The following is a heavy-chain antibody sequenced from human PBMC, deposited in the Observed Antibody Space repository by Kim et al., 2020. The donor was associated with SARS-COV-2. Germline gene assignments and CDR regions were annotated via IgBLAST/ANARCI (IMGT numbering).Heavy chain of an antibody. J-gene: IGHJ4*02. CDR2: IIPIFGTA. CDR3: ATHVPYYYDSSGPL. D-gene: IGHD3-22*01. V-gene: IGHV1-69*13. CDR1: GGTFSSYA. Sequence: SVKVSCKASGGTFSSYAISWVRQAPGQGLEWMGGIIPIFGTANYAQKFQGRVTITADESTSTAYMELSSLRSEDTAVYYCATHVPYYYDSSGPLWGQGTLVTSPQ.